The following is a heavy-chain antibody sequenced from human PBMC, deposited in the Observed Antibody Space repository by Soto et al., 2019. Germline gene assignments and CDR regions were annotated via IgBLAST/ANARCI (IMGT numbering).Heavy chain of an antibody. V-gene: IGHV5-10-1*01. CDR2: IDPSSDSYT. CDR1: GYSFTNYW. CDR3: ATLADSSGRDY. Sequence: SLKISCKGSGYSFTNYWISWVRQMPGKGLEWMGRIDPSSDSYTNYSPSFQGHITISSDKSITTAYLQWSSLKASDTAMYYCATLADSSGRDYWGQGTLVTVSS. J-gene: IGHJ4*02. D-gene: IGHD3-22*01.